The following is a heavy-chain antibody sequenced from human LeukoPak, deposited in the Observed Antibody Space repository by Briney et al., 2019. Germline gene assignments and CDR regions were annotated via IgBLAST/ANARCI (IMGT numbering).Heavy chain of an antibody. J-gene: IGHJ4*02. D-gene: IGHD4-17*01. CDR3: ARDGHDYGASPYYFDY. CDR2: IWYDGSNK. V-gene: IGHV3-33*01. CDR1: GFTFSSYG. Sequence: GRSLRLSCAASGFTFSSYGMHWVRQAPGKGPEWVAVIWYDGSNKYYADSVEGRFTISRDNSKNTLYLQMNSLSAEDTAVYSCARDGHDYGASPYYFDYWGPGTLVTVSS.